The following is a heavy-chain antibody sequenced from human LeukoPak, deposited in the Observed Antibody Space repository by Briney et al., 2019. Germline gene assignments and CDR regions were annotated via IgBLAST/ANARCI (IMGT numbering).Heavy chain of an antibody. V-gene: IGHV3-48*03. CDR2: ISSSGSTI. Sequence: GGSLRLSCAASGFTFSSYEMNWVRQAPGKGLEWVSYISSSGSTIYYADSVKGRFTISRDNAMNSLYLQMNSLRAEDTAVYYCAKLGITMIGGVWGKGTTVTISS. CDR1: GFTFSSYE. D-gene: IGHD3-10*02. CDR3: AKLGITMIGGV. J-gene: IGHJ6*04.